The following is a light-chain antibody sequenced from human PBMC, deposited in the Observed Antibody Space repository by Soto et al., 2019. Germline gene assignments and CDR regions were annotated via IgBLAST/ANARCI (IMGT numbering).Light chain of an antibody. CDR2: DAS. V-gene: IGKV3-11*01. Sequence: EIVLTQSPGTLSLSPGKRATLSRRASQSVSSYLAWYQQKPGQAPRLLIYDASNRATGIPARFSGSGSGTDFTLTISSLEPEDFAVYYCQQRSNWPPFGPGTKVDIK. CDR1: QSVSSY. CDR3: QQRSNWPP. J-gene: IGKJ3*01.